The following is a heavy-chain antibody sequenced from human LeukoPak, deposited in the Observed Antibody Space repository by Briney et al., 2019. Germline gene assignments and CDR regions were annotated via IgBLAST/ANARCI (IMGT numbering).Heavy chain of an antibody. V-gene: IGHV3-33*08. CDR1: GFTFSNYA. CDR3: ARDTYDSSGYSYGIY. CDR2: IWYDGSKK. J-gene: IGHJ4*02. Sequence: GESLRLSCTASGFTFSNYAMSWVRQAPGKGLEWVADIWYDGSKKYYADSVKGRFTISRDNSKNTLYLQMNSLRAEDTAVYYCARDTYDSSGYSYGIYWGQGTLVTVSS. D-gene: IGHD3-22*01.